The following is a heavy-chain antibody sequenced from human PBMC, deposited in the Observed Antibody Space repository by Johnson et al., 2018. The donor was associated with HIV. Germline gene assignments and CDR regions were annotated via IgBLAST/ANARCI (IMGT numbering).Heavy chain of an antibody. Sequence: VQLVESGGGLVQPGGSLRVSCAASGFTVSSNYMSWVRQAPGQGLEWVSVIYSGGGAYYTDSVKGRFTISRDNSKNTLYLQMNSLRAEDTAVYYCAKEDEWLRLGSAFDIWGHGTMVTVSS. J-gene: IGHJ3*02. D-gene: IGHD5-12*01. V-gene: IGHV3-66*01. CDR2: IYSGGGA. CDR3: AKEDEWLRLGSAFDI. CDR1: GFTVSSNY.